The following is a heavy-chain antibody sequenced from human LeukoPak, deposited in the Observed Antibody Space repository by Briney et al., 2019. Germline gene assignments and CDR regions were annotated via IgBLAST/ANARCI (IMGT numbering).Heavy chain of an antibody. D-gene: IGHD4-17*01. J-gene: IGHJ4*02. CDR1: GGTFSSYA. CDR2: IIPIFGTA. Sequence: ASVKVSCEASGGTFSSYAISWVRQAPGQGLEWMGGIIPIFGTANYAQKFQGRVTITADESTSTAYMELSSLRSEDTAVYYCARELVYGDSKYFDYWGQGTLVTVSS. CDR3: ARELVYGDSKYFDY. V-gene: IGHV1-69*13.